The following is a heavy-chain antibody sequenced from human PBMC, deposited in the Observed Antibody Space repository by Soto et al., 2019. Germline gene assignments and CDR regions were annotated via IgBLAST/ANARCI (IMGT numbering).Heavy chain of an antibody. Sequence: QITLNESGPTVVKPTETLTLTCAFSGFSLTTSGVGVGWVRQSPGKAPEWLAFIYWADDKRYNTSLKSRLTIPKDTSKNQVVLTLAHVDPADTATYYCAHRVLRAVFGLVTTTAIYFDFWGQGTPVVVSS. CDR1: GFSLTTSGVG. D-gene: IGHD3-3*01. CDR3: AHRVLRAVFGLVTTTAIYFDF. V-gene: IGHV2-5*02. CDR2: IYWADDK. J-gene: IGHJ4*02.